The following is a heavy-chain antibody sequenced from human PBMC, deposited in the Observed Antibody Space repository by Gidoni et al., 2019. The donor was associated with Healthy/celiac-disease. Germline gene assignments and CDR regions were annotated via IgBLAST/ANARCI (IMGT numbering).Heavy chain of an antibody. J-gene: IGHJ4*02. CDR3: ARGAYYGSGSYSDLIY. D-gene: IGHD3-10*01. CDR2: INPSGGST. V-gene: IGHV1-46*03. CDR1: GYTFTSYY. Sequence: QVQLVQSGAEVKKPGASVKVSCKASGYTFTSYYMHWVRQAPGQGLEWMGIINPSGGSTSYAQKFQGRVTMTRDTSTSTVYMELSSLRSEDTAAYYCARGAYYGSGSYSDLIYWGQGTLVTVSS.